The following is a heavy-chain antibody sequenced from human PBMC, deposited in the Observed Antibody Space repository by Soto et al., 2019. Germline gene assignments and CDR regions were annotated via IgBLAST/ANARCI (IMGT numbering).Heavy chain of an antibody. J-gene: IGHJ6*02. CDR2: IYYSGST. D-gene: IGHD3-16*01. CDR3: ARRHYGVPDYYYYGLDV. Sequence: SETLSLTCTVSGGSISSYYWSWIRQPPGKGLEWIGYIYYSGSTNYNPSLKSRVTISVDTSKNQFSLKLSSVTAADTAMYYCARRHYGVPDYYYYGLDVWGQGTTVTVSS. CDR1: GGSISSYY. V-gene: IGHV4-59*01.